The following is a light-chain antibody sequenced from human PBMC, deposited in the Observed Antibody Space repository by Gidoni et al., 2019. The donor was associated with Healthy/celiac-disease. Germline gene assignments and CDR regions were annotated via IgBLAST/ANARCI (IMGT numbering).Light chain of an antibody. Sequence: DIQMTQSPSSLSASVGDRVTITCRASQSISSYVNWYQQKPGNAPKLLIYAASSLQSGVPSRFSVSVSGTDFTLTISSLQPEDFATYYCQQSYSTPMYPFGQGTKLEIK. V-gene: IGKV1-39*01. CDR1: QSISSY. CDR3: QQSYSTPMYP. CDR2: AAS. J-gene: IGKJ2*01.